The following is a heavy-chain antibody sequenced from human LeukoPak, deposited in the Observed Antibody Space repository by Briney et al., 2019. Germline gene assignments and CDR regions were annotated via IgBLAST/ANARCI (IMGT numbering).Heavy chain of an antibody. D-gene: IGHD2-21*01. J-gene: IGHJ5*02. CDR2: VNPNSGDT. CDR3: ARGDRNWFDA. V-gene: IGHV1-2*02. Sequence: ASVQVSCKASGYTFTGDYIHWVRQAPGQGLEWMGWVNPNSGDTNYAQKFQGGVTMARDTSISTAYMELGRLRFDDTAVYYCARGDRNWFDAWGQGTLVTVSS. CDR1: GYTFTGDY.